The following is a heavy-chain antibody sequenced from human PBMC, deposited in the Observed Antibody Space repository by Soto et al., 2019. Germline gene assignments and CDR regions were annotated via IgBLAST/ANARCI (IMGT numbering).Heavy chain of an antibody. CDR1: GFTFRSYA. D-gene: IGHD3-10*01. J-gene: IGHJ4*02. CDR3: GRAPGGSTETFDS. V-gene: IGHV3-30-3*01. Sequence: QVHLVASGGGMVQPGRSLRLACTASGFTFRSYAMHWVRQAPGKGLEWVAVISYSGSNTYYADSVKGRFSISRDISNNTRYLQMNSLRSEDRAVYYCGRAPGGSTETFDSWVQGTLVTVSS. CDR2: ISYSGSNT.